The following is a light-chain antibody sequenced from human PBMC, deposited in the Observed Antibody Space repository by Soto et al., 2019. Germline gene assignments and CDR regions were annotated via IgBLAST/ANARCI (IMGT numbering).Light chain of an antibody. V-gene: IGKV1-39*01. CDR3: QQSFNMPRT. CDR1: QIIDIY. Sequence: DIQMTQSPSSLSASVGDRVTISCRASQIIDIYLNWYQQKPGKAPNLLIYSTSTLQTGVPSRFSGSGSGTDFTLTISSLQPEDFATYYCQQSFNMPRTFGQGSKVEIK. J-gene: IGKJ1*01. CDR2: STS.